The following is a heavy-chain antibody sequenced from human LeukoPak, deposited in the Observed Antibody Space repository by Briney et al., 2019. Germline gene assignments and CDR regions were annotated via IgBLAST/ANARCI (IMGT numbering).Heavy chain of an antibody. Sequence: AGGYLRLSCAASGYTFSRYWMSWVRQAPGKGLEWVANIKQDGSEKYYVDSVKGRFTISRENAKNSLYLQMNSLRAEDTAVYYCARDGSYYDFWSGYRYYYYYYGMDVWGQGTTVTVSS. CDR3: ARDGSYYDFWSGYRYYYYYYGMDV. J-gene: IGHJ6*02. V-gene: IGHV3-7*01. CDR2: IKQDGSEK. D-gene: IGHD3-3*01. CDR1: GYTFSRYW.